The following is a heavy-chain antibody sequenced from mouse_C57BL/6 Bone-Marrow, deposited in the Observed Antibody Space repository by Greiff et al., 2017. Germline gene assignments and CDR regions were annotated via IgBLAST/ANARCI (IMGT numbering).Heavy chain of an antibody. V-gene: IGHV14-4*01. D-gene: IGHD1-1*02. J-gene: IGHJ2*01. Sequence: VQLQQSGAELVRPGASVKLSCTASGFNIKDDYMHWVKQRPEQGLEWIGWIDPENGDTEYASKFQGKATITADKSSNTAYLQLSSLTSEDTAVYYCTTGNFDYWGQGTTLTGSS. CDR1: GFNIKDDY. CDR3: TTGNFDY. CDR2: IDPENGDT.